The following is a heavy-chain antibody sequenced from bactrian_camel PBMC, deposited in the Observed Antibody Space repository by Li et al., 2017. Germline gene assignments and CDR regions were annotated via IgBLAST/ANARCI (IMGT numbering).Heavy chain of an antibody. V-gene: IGHV3S42*01. J-gene: IGHJ4*01. CDR3: AAQLTWSISCGIRDVFPY. CDR2: FNTFGEAL. Sequence: VQLVESGGGSVQAGGSLRLSCAASESTYRWYCMGWFRQSPGGEREGVATFNTFGEALSYTDSVKGRFTISQDDSKNTLYLQMNSLKPEDTATYYCAAQLTWSISCGIRDVFPYWGQGTQVTVS. CDR1: ESTYRWYC. D-gene: IGHD6*01.